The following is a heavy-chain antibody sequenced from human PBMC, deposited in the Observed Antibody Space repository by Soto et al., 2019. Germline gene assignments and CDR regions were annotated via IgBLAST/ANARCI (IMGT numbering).Heavy chain of an antibody. CDR2: IIPIFGTA. D-gene: IGHD5-18*01. V-gene: IGHV1-69*13. CDR1: GCTFSSCA. CDR3: ARGGREMATANWFDP. J-gene: IGHJ5*02. Sequence: SVKASWNASGCTFSSCALSWVRQAPEQGLEWMGGIIPIFGTANYAQKFQGRVTITADESTSTAYMELSSLRSEHKAVYYCARGGREMATANWFDPWGQGTLVTVSS.